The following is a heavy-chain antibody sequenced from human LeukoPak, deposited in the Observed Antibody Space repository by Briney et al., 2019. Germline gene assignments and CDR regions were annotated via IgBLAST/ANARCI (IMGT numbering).Heavy chain of an antibody. V-gene: IGHV4-34*01. CDR2: INHSGST. D-gene: IGHD6-19*01. CDR1: GGSFSGYY. CDR3: ARERIAVGIDY. Sequence: SETLSLTCAVYGGSFSGYYWSWIRQPPGKGLEWIGEINHSGSTNYNPSLKSRVTISVDTSKNQFSLKLSSVTAADTAVYYCARERIAVGIDYWGQGTLVTVSS. J-gene: IGHJ4*02.